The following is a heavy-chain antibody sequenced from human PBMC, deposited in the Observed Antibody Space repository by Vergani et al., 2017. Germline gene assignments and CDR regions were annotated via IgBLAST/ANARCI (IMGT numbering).Heavy chain of an antibody. D-gene: IGHD5-18*01. Sequence: QLQLQESGPGLVKPSETLSLTCIVSGDSINNGNYSWGWIRQPPGKGLEWIGSVYYNGSTYYNPSLKSRVTTSVDASKNQFSLKLTSVTAADTAVYRCVCRANSPTRCFDCWGQGTLVIVSS. CDR2: VYYNGST. CDR1: GDSINNGNYS. V-gene: IGHV4-39*01. CDR3: VCRANSPTRCFDC. J-gene: IGHJ4*02.